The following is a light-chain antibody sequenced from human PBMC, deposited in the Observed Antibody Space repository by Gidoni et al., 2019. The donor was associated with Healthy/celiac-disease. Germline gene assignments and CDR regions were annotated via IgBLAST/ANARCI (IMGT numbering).Light chain of an antibody. CDR2: WAS. J-gene: IGKJ4*01. CDR3: QQYYSTLPT. V-gene: IGKV4-1*01. Sequence: DIVMTQSPDSRAVSLGERATINCKSSQSVLYSSNNKNYLAWYQQKQAQPLKLLIYWASTRESGVPDRFSGSGSGTDFTLPISSLQAEDVAVYSCQQYYSTLPTFGGGTKVEIK. CDR1: QSVLYSSNNKNY.